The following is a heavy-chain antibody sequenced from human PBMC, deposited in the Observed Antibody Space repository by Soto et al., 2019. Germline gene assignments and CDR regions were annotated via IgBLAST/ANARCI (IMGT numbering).Heavy chain of an antibody. D-gene: IGHD3-22*01. Sequence: PSETLSLTCAVSGDSISSGGYSWNWILQPPGKGLEWIGYIYHSGSTNYNPSLKSRVTISVDRSKNQFSLKLSSVTAADTAVYYCARRPNYYDSSRNWFDPWGQGTLVTVSS. CDR1: GDSISSGGYS. CDR2: IYHSGST. CDR3: ARRPNYYDSSRNWFDP. J-gene: IGHJ5*02. V-gene: IGHV4-30-2*01.